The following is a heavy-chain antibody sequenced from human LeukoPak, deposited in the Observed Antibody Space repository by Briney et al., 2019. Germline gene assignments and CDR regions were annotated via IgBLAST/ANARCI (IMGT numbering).Heavy chain of an antibody. CDR3: ARSTNLHCSGGSCYWGWTY. CDR1: GYTFTSYD. CDR2: MNPNSGNT. V-gene: IGHV1-8*03. J-gene: IGHJ4*02. Sequence: ASVKVSFKASGYTFTSYDINWVRQATGQGLKWMGLMNPNSGNTGYAQKFQGRVTITRNTSISTAYMELSSLKPEDTALYYCARSTNLHCSGGSCYWGWTYWGQGTLVTVSS. D-gene: IGHD2-15*01.